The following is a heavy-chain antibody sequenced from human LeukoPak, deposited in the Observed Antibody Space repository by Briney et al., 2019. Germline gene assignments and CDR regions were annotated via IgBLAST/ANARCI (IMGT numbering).Heavy chain of an antibody. CDR1: GYTFTSYD. D-gene: IGHD1/OR15-1a*01. Sequence: ASVKVSCKASGYTFTSYDINWVRQATGQGLEWMGWMNPNSGNTGYAQKFQGRVTMTRNTSISTAYMELDSLTSGDTATYYCARDVVTATRSAVLDYWGQGTLVTVSS. CDR3: ARDVVTATRSAVLDY. V-gene: IGHV1-8*01. CDR2: MNPNSGNT. J-gene: IGHJ4*02.